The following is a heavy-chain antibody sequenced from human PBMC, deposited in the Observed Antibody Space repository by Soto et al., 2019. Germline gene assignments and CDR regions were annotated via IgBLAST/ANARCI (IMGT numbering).Heavy chain of an antibody. D-gene: IGHD6-6*01. J-gene: IGHJ6*01. CDR2: ISYVGSNK. CDR1: GFTFSSYG. CDR3: AKDISSSEYYYYGMDV. Sequence: PVGSLRLSCAASGFTFSSYGMHWVRQAPGKGLEWVAVISYVGSNKYYADSVKGRFTISRDNSKNTLYLQMNSLRAEDTAVYYCAKDISSSEYYYYGMDVWGQGTTVTVSS. V-gene: IGHV3-30*18.